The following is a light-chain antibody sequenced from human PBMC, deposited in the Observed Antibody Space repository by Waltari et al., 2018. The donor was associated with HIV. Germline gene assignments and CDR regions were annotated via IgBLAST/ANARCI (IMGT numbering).Light chain of an antibody. CDR3: QVWDSNSDHWV. J-gene: IGLJ3*02. CDR1: NIGSQS. V-gene: IGLV3-21*02. Sequence: SYVLTQPPSVSVAPGQTARIACGGNNIGSQSVHWYQQKPGRAPVVVVYDDSDRPSGVPERFSGSNSGNTATLTISRVEAGDEVDYYCQVWDSNSDHWVFGGGTKLTVL. CDR2: DDS.